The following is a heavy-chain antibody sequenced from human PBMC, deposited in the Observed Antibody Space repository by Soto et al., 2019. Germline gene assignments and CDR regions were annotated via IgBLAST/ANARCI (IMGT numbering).Heavy chain of an antibody. CDR2: ISYDGSNK. D-gene: IGHD3-10*01. Sequence: QVQLVESGGGVVQPGRSLRLSCAASGFTFSSYGMHWVRQAPGKGLEWVAVISYDGSNKYYADSVKGRFTISRDNSMDTLYLQMNSLRADDMAVYYYVFTSHPGDYWGQGTLVTVSS. V-gene: IGHV3-30*03. CDR1: GFTFSSYG. J-gene: IGHJ4*02. CDR3: VFTSHPGDY.